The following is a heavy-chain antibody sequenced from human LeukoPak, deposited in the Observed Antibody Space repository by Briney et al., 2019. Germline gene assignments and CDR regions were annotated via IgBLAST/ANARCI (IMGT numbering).Heavy chain of an antibody. CDR3: ARDPAPQRH. V-gene: IGHV3-21*01. CDR1: GFTFSRHS. CDR2: ISTSSSYI. J-gene: IGHJ4*02. D-gene: IGHD6-25*01. Sequence: PGGSLRLSCAASGFTFSRHSMNWVRQAPGKGLEWVSSISTSSSYIDYADSVKGRFTIFRDNAKNSLYLQMNSLRAEDTAVYYCARDPAPQRHWGQGTLVSVSS.